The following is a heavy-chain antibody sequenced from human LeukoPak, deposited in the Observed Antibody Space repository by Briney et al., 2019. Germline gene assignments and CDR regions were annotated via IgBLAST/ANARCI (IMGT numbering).Heavy chain of an antibody. CDR2: ISSSGSTI. Sequence: PGGSLRLSCAASGFTFSDYYMSWIRQAPGKGLEWVSYISSSGSTIYYADSVKGRFTISRDNAKNSLYLQMNSLRAEDTAVYYCARDAVDYGSGSYLFSRLYYYYMDVWGKGTTVTVSS. D-gene: IGHD3-10*01. J-gene: IGHJ6*03. CDR1: GFTFSDYY. CDR3: ARDAVDYGSGSYLFSRLYYYYMDV. V-gene: IGHV3-11*04.